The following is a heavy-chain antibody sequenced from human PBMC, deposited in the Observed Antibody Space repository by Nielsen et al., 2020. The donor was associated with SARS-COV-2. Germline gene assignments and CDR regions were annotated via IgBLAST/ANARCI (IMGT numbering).Heavy chain of an antibody. CDR1: GGSFSSNDW. CDR3: ARGDLVVVPSPILGLGPFFYYFYRDG. V-gene: IGHV4-4*02. D-gene: IGHD2-2*01. J-gene: IGHJ6*03. Sequence: SETLSLTCAASGGSFSSNDWWSFVRPSAGEGLEWLGEISSSGSINYNPSLKSRVTLSMDKSKRQFSLRMTSVSAADTAVYFCARGDLVVVPSPILGLGPFFYYFYRDGWGKGTMVIVSS. CDR2: ISSSGSI.